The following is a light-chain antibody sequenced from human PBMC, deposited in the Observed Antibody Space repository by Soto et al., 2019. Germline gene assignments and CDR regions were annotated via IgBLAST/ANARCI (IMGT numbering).Light chain of an antibody. Sequence: EIVLSQSPGTLSLSPGQSATLSCRASQSVSSSYLAWYQQKPGQAPRFLIYGTSSRATGIPDRFSGSGSGTDFTLTISRLEPEDFAVYYCQQYGTSPPGTFGQGTKVDIK. V-gene: IGKV3-20*01. CDR2: GTS. CDR3: QQYGTSPPGT. J-gene: IGKJ1*01. CDR1: QSVSSSY.